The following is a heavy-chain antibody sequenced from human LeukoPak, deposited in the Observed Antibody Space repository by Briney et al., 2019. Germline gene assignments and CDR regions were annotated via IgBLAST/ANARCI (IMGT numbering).Heavy chain of an antibody. Sequence: GGSLRLSCAASGFTFSNFYMSWVRQAPGKGLEWVAKIKQDGSDKWYVDSVKGRFTISRDNAKNSLYLQMNSLRAEDTAVYYCVRGSTAAANFDIWGQGTLVTVSS. D-gene: IGHD6-13*01. V-gene: IGHV3-7*01. CDR2: IKQDGSDK. J-gene: IGHJ4*02. CDR3: VRGSTAAANFDI. CDR1: GFTFSNFY.